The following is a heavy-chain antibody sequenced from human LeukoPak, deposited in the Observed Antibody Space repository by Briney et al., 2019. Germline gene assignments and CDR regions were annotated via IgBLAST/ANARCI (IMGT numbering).Heavy chain of an antibody. Sequence: GASVKVSCKASGYTFTGYYMHWVRQAPGQGLEWMGWINPNSGGTNYAQKFQGRVTMTTDTSTSTAYMELRSLRSDDTAVYYCASQASGSYLVDYYYGMDVWGQGTTVTVSS. V-gene: IGHV1-2*02. CDR3: ASQASGSYLVDYYYGMDV. D-gene: IGHD1-26*01. CDR1: GYTFTGYY. J-gene: IGHJ6*02. CDR2: INPNSGGT.